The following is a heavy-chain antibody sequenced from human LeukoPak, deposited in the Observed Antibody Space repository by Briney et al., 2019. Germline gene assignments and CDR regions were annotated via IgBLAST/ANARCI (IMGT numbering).Heavy chain of an antibody. CDR1: GFTFSSYS. D-gene: IGHD3-22*01. CDR2: ISSSGSTI. CDR3: AKWFGITMIVVGLDY. J-gene: IGHJ4*02. Sequence: GGSLRLSCAASGFTFSSYSMNWVRQAPGKGLEWVSYISSSGSTIYYADSVKGRFTISRDNAKNSLYLQMNSLRAEDTAVYYCAKWFGITMIVVGLDYWGQGTLVTVSS. V-gene: IGHV3-48*04.